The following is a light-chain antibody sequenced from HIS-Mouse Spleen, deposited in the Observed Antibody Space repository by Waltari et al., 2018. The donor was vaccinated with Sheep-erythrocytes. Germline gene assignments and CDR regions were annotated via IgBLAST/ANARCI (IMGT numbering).Light chain of an antibody. CDR1: SSDDGSYNL. Sequence: QSALTQPASVSGSPGQSTTISCTGTSSDDGSYNLFTWYQQHPGKAPKLMIYEGSKRPSGVSNRFSGSKSGNTASLTISGLQAEDEADYYCCSYAGSSTLVFGGGTKLTVL. J-gene: IGLJ2*01. CDR3: CSYAGSSTLV. CDR2: EGS. V-gene: IGLV2-23*01.